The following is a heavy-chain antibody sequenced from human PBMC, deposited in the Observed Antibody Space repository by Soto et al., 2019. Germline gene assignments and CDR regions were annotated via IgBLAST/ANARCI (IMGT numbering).Heavy chain of an antibody. CDR2: ISGSGGST. D-gene: IGHD6-13*01. J-gene: IGHJ4*02. Sequence: LRLSCAASGFTFSSYAMSWVRQAPGKGLEWVSAISGSGGSTYYADSVKGRFTISRDNSKNTLYLQMNSLRAEDTAVYYCAHSPQYSSSWYGPYWGQGTLVTVSS. CDR3: AHSPQYSSSWYGPY. V-gene: IGHV3-23*01. CDR1: GFTFSSYA.